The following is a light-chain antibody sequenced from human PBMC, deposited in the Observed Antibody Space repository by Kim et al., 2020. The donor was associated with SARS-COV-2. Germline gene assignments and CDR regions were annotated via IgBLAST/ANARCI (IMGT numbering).Light chain of an antibody. J-gene: IGKJ5*01. CDR2: GAS. Sequence: ASVGGRVTITCRASQDIRNDLGWYQQNPGRAPKRLIYGASSLQSGVPSRFSGSVSGTEFTLTISSVQPEDFATYFCLQHSTYPITFGQGTRLEIK. CDR3: LQHSTYPIT. V-gene: IGKV1-17*01. CDR1: QDIRND.